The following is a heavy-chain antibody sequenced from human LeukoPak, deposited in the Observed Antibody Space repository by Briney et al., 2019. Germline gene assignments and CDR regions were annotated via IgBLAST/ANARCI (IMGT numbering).Heavy chain of an antibody. D-gene: IGHD2-15*01. CDR1: GFTFSSYA. J-gene: IGHJ6*02. V-gene: IGHV3-30-3*01. Sequence: PGRSLRLSCAASGFTFSSYAMHWVRPAPGKGLEWVAVISYDGSNKYYADSVKGRFTISRDNSKNTLYLQMNSLGAEDTAVYYCARAYCSGGSCYYYYGMDVWGQGTTVTVSS. CDR3: ARAYCSGGSCYYYYGMDV. CDR2: ISYDGSNK.